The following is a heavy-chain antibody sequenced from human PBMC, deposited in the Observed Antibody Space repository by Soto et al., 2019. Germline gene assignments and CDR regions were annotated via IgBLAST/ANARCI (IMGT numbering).Heavy chain of an antibody. Sequence: SETLSLTCTVSGGSISSYYWSWIRQPPGKGLEWIGYIYYSGSTNYNPSLKSRVTISVDTSKNKFSLKLSSVTAPDTAVYYCARAMDSSSVGDYYYGMDVWGQGTTVTV. CDR3: ARAMDSSSVGDYYYGMDV. J-gene: IGHJ6*02. V-gene: IGHV4-59*01. CDR2: IYYSGST. D-gene: IGHD6-6*01. CDR1: GGSISSYY.